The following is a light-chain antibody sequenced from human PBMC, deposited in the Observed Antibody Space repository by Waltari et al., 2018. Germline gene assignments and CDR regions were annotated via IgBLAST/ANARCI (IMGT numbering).Light chain of an antibody. V-gene: IGKV3-20*01. CDR3: QHYGTSPPLT. CDR1: QTFSSSH. CDR2: VAS. J-gene: IGKJ4*01. Sequence: EIVLTQSPGTLSLSPGERATLSCRASQTFSSSHLAWYQQKPGRDPRLLVYVASTRAAGCPVRFSGSGSRTDFTLTISRLEPEDFAVYYCQHYGTSPPLTFGGGTKVEIK.